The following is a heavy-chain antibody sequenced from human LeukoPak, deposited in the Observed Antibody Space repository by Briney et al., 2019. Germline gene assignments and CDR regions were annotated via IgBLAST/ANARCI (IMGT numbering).Heavy chain of an antibody. J-gene: IGHJ1*01. CDR3: AKGTCSGTSCYVMYFQH. D-gene: IGHD2-2*01. V-gene: IGHV3-23*01. Sequence: QPGGSLRLSCAASGFSFSSYAMSWVRQAPGKGLEWVSAISGGGGSTHSADSVKGRFIISRDNSKNTLYLQMNSLRAEDTAVYYCAKGTCSGTSCYVMYFQHWGQGTLVTVSS. CDR1: GFSFSSYA. CDR2: ISGGGGST.